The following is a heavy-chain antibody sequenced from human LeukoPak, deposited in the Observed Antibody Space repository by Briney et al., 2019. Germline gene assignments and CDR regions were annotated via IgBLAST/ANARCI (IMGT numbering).Heavy chain of an antibody. V-gene: IGHV3-30*18. D-gene: IGHD6-19*01. Sequence: GGSLRLSCAASGFTFSSYGMHWVRQAPGKGLEWVAVISYDGSNKYYADSVKGRFTISRDNFKNTLYLQMNSLRAEDTAVYYCAKDLRIAVAGTGLDYWGQGTLVTVSS. CDR3: AKDLRIAVAGTGLDY. CDR1: GFTFSSYG. J-gene: IGHJ4*02. CDR2: ISYDGSNK.